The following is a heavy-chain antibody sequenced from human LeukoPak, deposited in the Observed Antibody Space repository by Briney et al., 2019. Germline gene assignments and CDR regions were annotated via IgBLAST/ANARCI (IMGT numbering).Heavy chain of an antibody. CDR3: ARVSKTASITIFGVVPLTVNY. J-gene: IGHJ4*02. V-gene: IGHV4-39*07. Sequence: PSETLSLTCTVSGGSISSSSYYWGWIRQPPGKGLEWIGSIYHSGSTYYNPSLKSRVTISVDTSKNQFSLKLSSVTAADTAVYYCARVSKTASITIFGVVPLTVNYWGQGTLVTVSS. CDR1: GGSISSSSYY. CDR2: IYHSGST. D-gene: IGHD3-3*01.